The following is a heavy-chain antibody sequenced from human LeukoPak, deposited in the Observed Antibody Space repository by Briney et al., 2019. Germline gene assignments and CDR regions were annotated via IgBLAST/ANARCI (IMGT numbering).Heavy chain of an antibody. V-gene: IGHV1-46*01. D-gene: IGHD2-2*01. CDR3: AADLGDFCSSASCYEF. J-gene: IGHJ4*02. CDR2: INPSGGST. CDR1: GYTFTSYY. Sequence: ASVKVSCKASGYTFTSYYMHWVRQAPGQGLEWMGIINPSGGSTSYAQKFQGRVTMTRDMSTSVVYMELSNLRSEDTAVYYCAADLGDFCSSASCYEFWGQGTQVTVS.